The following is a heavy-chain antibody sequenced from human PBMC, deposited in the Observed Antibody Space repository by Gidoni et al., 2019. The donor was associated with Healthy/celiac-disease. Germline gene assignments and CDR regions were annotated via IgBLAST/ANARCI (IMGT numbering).Heavy chain of an antibody. CDR1: GSLFTSYW. V-gene: IGHV5-51*01. CDR2: LYPGDSDT. J-gene: IGHJ3*02. D-gene: IGHD4-17*01. CDR3: ARQGPVTTFYAFDI. Sequence: EVQLVQSGAEVKKPGESLKISCKGSGSLFTSYWIGGVRQMPGKGLESLGILYPGDSDTRDSPSFQGQVPISADKSISTAYLQWSSLKASDTAMYYCARQGPVTTFYAFDIWGQGTMVTVSS.